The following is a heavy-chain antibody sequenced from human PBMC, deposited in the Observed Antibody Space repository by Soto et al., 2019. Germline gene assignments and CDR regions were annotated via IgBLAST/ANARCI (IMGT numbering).Heavy chain of an antibody. CDR3: AAGAIFGVVPLGS. J-gene: IGHJ4*02. Sequence: QLQLQESGSGLVKPSQTLSLTCAVSGGSISSGGYSWSWIRQPPGKGLEWIGYIYHSGSTYYNPSPKTRVTLSVDRSKNQFSLKLSSVTAADTAVYYCAAGAIFGVVPLGSWGQGTLVTVSP. D-gene: IGHD3-3*01. CDR1: GGSISSGGYS. CDR2: IYHSGST. V-gene: IGHV4-30-2*01.